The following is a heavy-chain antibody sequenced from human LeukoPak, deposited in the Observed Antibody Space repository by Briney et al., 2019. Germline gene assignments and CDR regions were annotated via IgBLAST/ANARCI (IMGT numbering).Heavy chain of an antibody. CDR3: ARDSITGTTGYYYYMDV. CDR2: IIPIFGTA. J-gene: IGHJ6*03. D-gene: IGHD1-7*01. Sequence: GASVKVSCKDSGGTFSSYAISWVRQAPGQGLEWMGGIIPIFGTANYAQKFQGRVTITADESTSTAYMELSSLRSEDTAVYYCARDSITGTTGYYYYMDVWGKGTTVTVSS. V-gene: IGHV1-69*13. CDR1: GGTFSSYA.